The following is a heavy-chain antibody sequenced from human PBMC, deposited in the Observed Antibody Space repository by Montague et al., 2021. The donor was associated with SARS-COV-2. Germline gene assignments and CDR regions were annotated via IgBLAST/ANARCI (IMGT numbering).Heavy chain of an antibody. Sequence: SETLSLTCTVSGGSVSSDTYYWTWIRQPPGKGLEWIGCIYYSGSTSYNPSLKSRVTISVDMSKNQFSLKLSSVTAADTAVYYCACSGRYYSYSQGVDVWGQGTTVTVSS. J-gene: IGHJ6*02. CDR3: ACSGRYYSYSQGVDV. CDR2: IYYSGST. V-gene: IGHV4-61*01. CDR1: GGSVSSDTYY. D-gene: IGHD3-10*02.